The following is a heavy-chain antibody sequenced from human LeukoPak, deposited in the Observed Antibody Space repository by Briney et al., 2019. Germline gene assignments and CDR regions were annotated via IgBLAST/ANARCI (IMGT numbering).Heavy chain of an antibody. Sequence: PGGSLRLSCAASAFTFSGYSMKWVRQAPGKGLEWVSIISRASESIFYADSVKGRFTISRDNAKNSLYLQMNGLRAEDTAAYYCMRGATDTTRWFDPWGQGTLVTVSS. CDR1: AFTFSGYS. CDR2: ISRASESI. J-gene: IGHJ5*02. D-gene: IGHD1-7*01. V-gene: IGHV3-21*01. CDR3: MRGATDTTRWFDP.